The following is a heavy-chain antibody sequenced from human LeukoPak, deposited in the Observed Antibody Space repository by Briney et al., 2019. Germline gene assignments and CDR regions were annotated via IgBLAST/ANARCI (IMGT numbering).Heavy chain of an antibody. CDR2: INPSGGST. J-gene: IGHJ4*02. D-gene: IGHD1-26*01. Sequence: ASVTVSCKASGYTFTSYYMHWVRQAPGQGLEWMGIINPSGGSTGYAQKFQGRVTMTRDTSTSTVYMELSSLRSEDTAVYYCARALSIVGATEEWGQGTLVTVSS. CDR3: ARALSIVGATEE. V-gene: IGHV1-46*01. CDR1: GYTFTSYY.